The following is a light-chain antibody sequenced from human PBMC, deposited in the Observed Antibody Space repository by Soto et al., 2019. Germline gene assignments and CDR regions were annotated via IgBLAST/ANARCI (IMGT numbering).Light chain of an antibody. V-gene: IGLV1-44*01. CDR3: AAWDDTVNAVV. CDR2: SST. CDR1: NSNIGTDT. J-gene: IGLJ2*01. Sequence: LTQPPSASGTPGQRVTISCSGSNSNIGTDTVNWYQQLPGTAPKLLIYSSTQRPSGVPDRFSGSKSGTSASLAISGLQSEDEAIYYCAAWDDTVNAVVVGGGTKLTVL.